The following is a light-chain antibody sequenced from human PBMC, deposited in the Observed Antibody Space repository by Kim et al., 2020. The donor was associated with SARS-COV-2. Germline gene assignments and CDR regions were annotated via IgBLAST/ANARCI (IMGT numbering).Light chain of an antibody. Sequence: LSPGERATHSCRASQSVSSNYVAWYQQKPGQAPRLLMYGASSRATGIPDRFSGSGSGTDFTLTISRMEPEDFAVYYCQQYGSTLYTFGRGTKLEI. V-gene: IGKV3-20*01. CDR2: GAS. CDR1: QSVSSNY. CDR3: QQYGSTLYT. J-gene: IGKJ2*01.